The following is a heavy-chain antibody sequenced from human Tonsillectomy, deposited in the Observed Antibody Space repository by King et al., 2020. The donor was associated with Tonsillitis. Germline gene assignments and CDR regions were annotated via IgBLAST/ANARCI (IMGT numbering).Heavy chain of an antibody. CDR2: ISYDGSNK. V-gene: IGHV3-30*04. D-gene: IGHD3-9*01. J-gene: IGHJ4*02. CDR1: GFIFSSYA. CDR3: ARGEDILTGYYKGYFDY. Sequence: VQLVESGGGVVQPGRSLRLSCAASGFIFSSYAMHWVRQAPGKGLEWVAVISYDGSNKYYADSVKGRFTISRDNSKNTLYLQMNSLRAEDTAVYYCARGEDILTGYYKGYFDYWGQGTLVTVSS.